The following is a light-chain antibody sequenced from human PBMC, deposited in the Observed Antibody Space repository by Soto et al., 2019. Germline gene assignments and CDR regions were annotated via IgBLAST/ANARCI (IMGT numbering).Light chain of an antibody. CDR2: DAS. J-gene: IGKJ5*01. Sequence: DIQMTQSPSSLSASVGDRVTITCQASQDISNYLNWYQQKPGKAPKFLIYDASNLATGVPSRFSGSGSGTDFTCTISSLQPEDIATYYCQQYDNLPITFGQGTRLEIK. CDR1: QDISNY. V-gene: IGKV1-33*01. CDR3: QQYDNLPIT.